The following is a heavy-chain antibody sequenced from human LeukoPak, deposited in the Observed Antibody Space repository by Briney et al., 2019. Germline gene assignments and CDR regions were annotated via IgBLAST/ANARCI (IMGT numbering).Heavy chain of an antibody. Sequence: SETLSLTCTVSGGSISSSSYYWGWIRQPPGKGLEWIGSIYYSGSAYYNPSLKSRVTISVDTSKNQFSLKLSSVTAADTAVYYCASRQRWLQFGGWGQGTLVTVSS. V-gene: IGHV4-39*01. CDR2: IYYSGSA. J-gene: IGHJ4*02. CDR3: ASRQRWLQFGG. D-gene: IGHD5-24*01. CDR1: GGSISSSSYY.